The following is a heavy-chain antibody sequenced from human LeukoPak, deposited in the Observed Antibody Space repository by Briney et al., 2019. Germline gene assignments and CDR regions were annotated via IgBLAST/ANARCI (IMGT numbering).Heavy chain of an antibody. Sequence: GGSLRLSCAASGFTFSSYSMNWVRQAPGKGLEWVSSISSSSSYIYYAALVKGRFTISRDNAKNSLYLQMNSLRAEDTAVYYCARVHYYDSSGYLSYYYYYGMDVWGQGTTVTVSS. V-gene: IGHV3-21*06. CDR3: ARVHYYDSSGYLSYYYYYGMDV. CDR2: ISSSSSYI. D-gene: IGHD3-22*01. J-gene: IGHJ6*02. CDR1: GFTFSSYS.